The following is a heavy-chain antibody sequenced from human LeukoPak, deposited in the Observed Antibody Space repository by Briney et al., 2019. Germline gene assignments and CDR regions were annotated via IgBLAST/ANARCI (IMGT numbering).Heavy chain of an antibody. CDR1: RGSICSSD. D-gene: IGHD6-13*01. CDR3: ARVATAGTYYFDY. Sequence: SETLPLTCTVSRGSICSSDWSWIRLPPGKGLEWIGYIFYIGSTNYNPSLKSRVTISVDTSKNQFSLKLSSVTAADTAVYYCARVATAGTYYFDYWGQGTLVTVSS. CDR2: IFYIGST. J-gene: IGHJ4*02. V-gene: IGHV4-59*08.